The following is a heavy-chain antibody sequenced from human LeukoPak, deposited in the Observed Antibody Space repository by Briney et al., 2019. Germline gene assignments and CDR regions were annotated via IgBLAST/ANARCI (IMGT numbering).Heavy chain of an antibody. CDR2: IYTSGST. CDR1: GGSVSSYY. Sequence: SETLSLTCTVSGGSVSSYYWSWIRQPAGKGLEWIGRIYTSGSTNYNPSLKSRVTMSVDTSKNHFSLKLSSVTAADMAVYYCARDSGSYYTSANAFDIWGQGTMVTVSS. D-gene: IGHD1-26*01. CDR3: ARDSGSYYTSANAFDI. V-gene: IGHV4-4*07. J-gene: IGHJ3*02.